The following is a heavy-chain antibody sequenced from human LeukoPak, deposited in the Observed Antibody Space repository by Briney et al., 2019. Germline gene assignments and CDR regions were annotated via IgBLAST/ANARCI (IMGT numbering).Heavy chain of an antibody. J-gene: IGHJ3*02. CDR3: TTDVLVVAASHDTFDI. D-gene: IGHD2-15*01. CDR1: GFTFNYAW. Sequence: GGSLRLSCAASGFTFNYAWRSWVRQAPGKGLEWVGRIKSKTDGGTTDYAAPVKGRFTISRDDSKNTLYLQMNSLKTEDTAVYYCTTDVLVVAASHDTFDIWGQGTMVTVSS. V-gene: IGHV3-15*01. CDR2: IKSKTDGGTT.